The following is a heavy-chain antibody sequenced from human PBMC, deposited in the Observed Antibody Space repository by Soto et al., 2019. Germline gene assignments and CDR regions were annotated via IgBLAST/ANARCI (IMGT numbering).Heavy chain of an antibody. CDR1: GGAFGSNA. J-gene: IGHJ6*02. D-gene: IGHD1-26*01. CDR2: IIANIGNT. CDR3: AREGRHSGSPYYYYGMDV. Sequence: ASVKVSCKAYGGAFGSNAISWVRQAPGQGLEWMGKIIANIGNTKNAQKLQGRVTMTTDTSTSTAYMELRSLRSDDTAVYYCAREGRHSGSPYYYYGMDVWGQATTVTVSS. V-gene: IGHV1-18*01.